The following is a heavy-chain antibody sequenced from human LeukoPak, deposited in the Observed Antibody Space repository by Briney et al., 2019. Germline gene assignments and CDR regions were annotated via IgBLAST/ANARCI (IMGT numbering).Heavy chain of an antibody. Sequence: SETLSLTCAVYGGSFSGYYWSWIRQPPGKGLEWIEEINHSGSTNYNPSLKSRVTMSVDTSKNQFSLKLSSVTAADTAVYHCARRREMATITGYYYGMDVWGQGTTVTVSS. CDR1: GGSFSGYY. CDR3: ARRREMATITGYYYGMDV. J-gene: IGHJ6*02. CDR2: INHSGST. V-gene: IGHV4-34*01. D-gene: IGHD5-24*01.